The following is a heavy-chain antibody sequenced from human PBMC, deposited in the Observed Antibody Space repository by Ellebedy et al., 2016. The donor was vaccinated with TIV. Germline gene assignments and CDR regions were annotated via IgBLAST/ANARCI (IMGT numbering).Heavy chain of an antibody. CDR1: GYTFTSYD. D-gene: IGHD3-16*02. Sequence: ASVKVSXXASGYTFTSYDINWVRQAPGQGLEWMGWISAYNGNTNYAQKLQGRVTMTTDTSTSTAYMELRSLRSDDTAVYYCARDGNRRVAVVTLRFDPWGQGTLVTVSS. V-gene: IGHV1-18*01. J-gene: IGHJ5*02. CDR3: ARDGNRRVAVVTLRFDP. CDR2: ISAYNGNT.